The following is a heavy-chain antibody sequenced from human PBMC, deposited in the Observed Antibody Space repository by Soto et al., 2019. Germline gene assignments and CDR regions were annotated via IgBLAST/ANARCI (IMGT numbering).Heavy chain of an antibody. J-gene: IGHJ6*02. CDR1: GYSFTSYW. D-gene: IGHD6-13*01. CDR2: IYPGDSDT. CDR3: ARVGYSSSWPYYYYGMDV. Sequence: PGESLKISCKGSGYSFTSYWIGWVRQMPGKGLEWMGIIYPGDSDTRYSPSFQGQVTISADKSISTAYLQWSSLKASDTAMYYCARVGYSSSWPYYYYGMDVWGQGTTVTVSS. V-gene: IGHV5-51*01.